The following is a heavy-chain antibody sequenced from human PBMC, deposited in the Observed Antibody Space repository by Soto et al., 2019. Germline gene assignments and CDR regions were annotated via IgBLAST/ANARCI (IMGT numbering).Heavy chain of an antibody. CDR1: EFTFSNYP. D-gene: IGHD6-13*01. V-gene: IGHV3-23*01. Sequence: GGSLRLSCAASEFTFSNYPMAWVRQVPGKGLEWVSTISGSGGSTYYADSVKGRFAISRDNSKNMLFLQMNSLRAEDTAVYYCAKDYREQQLVRGWFFDPWGRGTLVTVSS. CDR2: ISGSGGST. CDR3: AKDYREQQLVRGWFFDP. J-gene: IGHJ2*01.